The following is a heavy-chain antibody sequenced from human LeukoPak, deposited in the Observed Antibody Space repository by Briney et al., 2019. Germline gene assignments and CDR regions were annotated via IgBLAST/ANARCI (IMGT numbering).Heavy chain of an antibody. CDR2: IIPILGIA. D-gene: IGHD3-3*01. J-gene: IGHJ4*02. V-gene: IGHV1-69*04. CDR1: GGTFSSYA. CDR3: ARMVMSDFWSLFDY. Sequence: SVKVSCKASGGTFSSYAISWVRQAPGQGLEWMGRIIPILGIANYAQKFQGRVTITADKSTSTAYMELSSLRSEDTAVYYCARMVMSDFWSLFDYWGQGTLVTVSS.